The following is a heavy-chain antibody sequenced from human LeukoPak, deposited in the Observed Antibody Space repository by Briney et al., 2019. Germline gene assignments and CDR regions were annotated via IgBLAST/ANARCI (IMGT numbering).Heavy chain of an antibody. CDR3: ARGGHSGYADFDY. CDR2: INHSGST. D-gene: IGHD5-12*01. CDR1: GGSFSGYY. Sequence: PSETLSLTCAVYGGSFSGYYWSWIRQPPGKGLEWIGEINHSGSTYYNPSLKSRVTISVDTSKNQFSLKLSSVTAADTAVYYCARGGHSGYADFDYWGQGTLVTVSS. J-gene: IGHJ4*02. V-gene: IGHV4-34*01.